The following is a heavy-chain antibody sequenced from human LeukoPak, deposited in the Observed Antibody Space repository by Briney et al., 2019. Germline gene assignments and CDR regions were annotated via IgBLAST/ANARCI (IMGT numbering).Heavy chain of an antibody. D-gene: IGHD4-17*01. CDR3: AXXXXXXATVYYGMDV. Sequence: PSETLSLTCTVSGGSISSYYWSWIRQPPGKGLEWIGYIYYSGSTNYNPSLKSRVTISVDTSKNQFSLKLSSVTAADTAVYYCAXXXXXXATVYYGMDVWGQGTTVTVSS. J-gene: IGHJ6*02. CDR1: GGSISSYY. V-gene: IGHV4-59*08. CDR2: IYYSGST.